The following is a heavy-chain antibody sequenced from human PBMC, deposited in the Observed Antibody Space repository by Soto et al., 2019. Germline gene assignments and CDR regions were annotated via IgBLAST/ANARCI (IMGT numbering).Heavy chain of an antibody. CDR3: ARVFSSTTPYYYYYMDV. D-gene: IGHD2-2*01. V-gene: IGHV1-8*01. CDR1: GYTFTSYD. Sequence: ASVKVSCKASGYTFTSYDINWVRQATGQGLEWKGWMNPNSGNTGYAQKFQGRVTMTRNTSLSTAYMELSSLRSEDTAVYYCARVFSSTTPYYYYYMDVWGKGTTVTVS. J-gene: IGHJ6*03. CDR2: MNPNSGNT.